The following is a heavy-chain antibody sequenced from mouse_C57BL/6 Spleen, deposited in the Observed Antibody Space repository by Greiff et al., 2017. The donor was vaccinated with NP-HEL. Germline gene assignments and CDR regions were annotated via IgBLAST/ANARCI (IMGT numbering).Heavy chain of an antibody. CDR2: IDPENGDT. CDR1: GFNIKDDY. D-gene: IGHD4-1*01. V-gene: IGHV14-4*01. CDR3: TTKGGTGTRYFDV. J-gene: IGHJ1*03. Sequence: EVKVVESGAELVRPGASVKLSCTASGFNIKDDYMHWVKQRPEQGLEWIGWIDPENGDTEYASKFQGKATITADTSSNTAYLQLSSLTSEDTAVYYCTTKGGTGTRYFDVWGTGTTVTVSS.